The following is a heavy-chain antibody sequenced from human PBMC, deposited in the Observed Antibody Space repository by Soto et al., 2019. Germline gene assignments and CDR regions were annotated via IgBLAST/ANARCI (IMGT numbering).Heavy chain of an antibody. Sequence: SETLSLTCTVSGGSVSNDNFYWSWIRQPPGKGLEWIGYVHSSGITNYNPSLKRRVTISVDTSRNQFSLRLSSVTAADTAVYYCARGLTLGQLPSHFDHWGQGTLVTVSS. CDR2: VHSSGIT. V-gene: IGHV4-61*01. J-gene: IGHJ5*02. CDR1: GGSVSNDNFY. D-gene: IGHD3-16*01. CDR3: ARGLTLGQLPSHFDH.